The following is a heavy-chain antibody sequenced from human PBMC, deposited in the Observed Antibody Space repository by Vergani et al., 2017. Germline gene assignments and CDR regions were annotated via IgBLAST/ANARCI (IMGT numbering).Heavy chain of an antibody. Sequence: QVQLEESGGGVVQPGRSLRLSCAGSGFTLSSHAMHWVRQAPGKGLEWVAFIRYDGSKEYYADSVKGRFTISRDNSKNTLYLQMNNLRAADTAVYYCAKDNVPGYYDSSGYCDYWGQGTLVTVSS. CDR1: GFTLSSHA. V-gene: IGHV3-30*02. CDR2: IRYDGSKE. J-gene: IGHJ4*02. D-gene: IGHD3-22*01. CDR3: AKDNVPGYYDSSGYCDY.